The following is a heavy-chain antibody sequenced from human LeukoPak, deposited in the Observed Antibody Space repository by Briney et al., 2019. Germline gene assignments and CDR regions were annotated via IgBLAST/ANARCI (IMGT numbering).Heavy chain of an antibody. D-gene: IGHD5-12*01. J-gene: IGHJ4*02. CDR3: ARGGYDWGSVYYFDY. V-gene: IGHV4-34*01. Sequence: PSETLSLTCAVYGGSFSGYYWSWIRQPPGKGLEWIGEINHSGSTNYNPSLKSRVTISVDTSKNQFSLKLSSVTAADTAVYYCARGGYDWGSVYYFDYWGQGTLVTVSS. CDR1: GGSFSGYY. CDR2: INHSGST.